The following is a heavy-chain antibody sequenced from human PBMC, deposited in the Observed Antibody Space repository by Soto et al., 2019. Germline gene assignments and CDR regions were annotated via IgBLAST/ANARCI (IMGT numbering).Heavy chain of an antibody. D-gene: IGHD6-25*01. J-gene: IGHJ5*02. CDR2: ITPFNGNT. CDR1: GYTFTYRY. Sequence: LVKVSCKASGYTFTYRYLHWVRQAPGQALEWMGWITPFNGNTNYAQKSQDRVTTTRDRSMSTAYMELSSLRSEDTAMYYCATQTDTYSSARGGWFDPLGQGTLVTVSS. CDR3: ATQTDTYSSARGGWFDP. V-gene: IGHV1-45*02.